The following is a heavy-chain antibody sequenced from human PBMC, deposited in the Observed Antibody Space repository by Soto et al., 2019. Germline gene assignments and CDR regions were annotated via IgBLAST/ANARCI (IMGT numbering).Heavy chain of an antibody. J-gene: IGHJ4*02. Sequence: QLQLQESGPGLVKPSDTLSLTCNASGGSISSSPYAWGWIRQSPGKGLEWIGTIDYSGTIYYNPSLKSRITISVDTSKNQISLRLSSVTAADTAVYYCARHVHNQGYEYYFDSWGQGTLVTVSS. D-gene: IGHD3-3*01. CDR2: IDYSGTI. CDR1: GGSISSSPYA. CDR3: ARHVHNQGYEYYFDS. V-gene: IGHV4-39*01.